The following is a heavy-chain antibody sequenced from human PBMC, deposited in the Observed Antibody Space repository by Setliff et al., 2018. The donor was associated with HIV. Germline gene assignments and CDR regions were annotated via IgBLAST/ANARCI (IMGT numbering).Heavy chain of an antibody. D-gene: IGHD4-17*01. CDR3: ARGLRYYYYYGMDV. Sequence: SETLSLTCTVSGGSISSYYWSWVRQPPGKGLEWIGYIYYSGSTNYNPSLKSRVTISVDTSKNQFSLKLSSVTAADTAVYYCARGLRYYYYYGMDVWGQGTTVTVSS. CDR2: IYYSGST. CDR1: GGSISSYY. V-gene: IGHV4-59*01. J-gene: IGHJ6*02.